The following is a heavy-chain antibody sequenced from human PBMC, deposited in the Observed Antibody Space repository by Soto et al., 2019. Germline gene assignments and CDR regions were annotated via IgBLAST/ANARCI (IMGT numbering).Heavy chain of an antibody. CDR2: VSGTGSP. D-gene: IGHD2-8*02. J-gene: IGHJ5*02. CDR1: GASMTNYH. CDR3: ARAYWHNTWGCIPAALDP. Sequence: SETLSLTCTVSGASMTNYHWNWVRQSAGGGLEYIGRVSGTGSPDYKPSLKSRGTVSLDWSETQFSLKLTSVTAADTAVYYCARAYWHNTWGCIPAALDPWGQGTLVTVSS. V-gene: IGHV4-4*07.